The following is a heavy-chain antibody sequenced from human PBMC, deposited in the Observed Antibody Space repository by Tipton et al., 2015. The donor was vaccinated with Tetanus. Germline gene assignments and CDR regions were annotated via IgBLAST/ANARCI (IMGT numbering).Heavy chain of an antibody. CDR2: IYPGDSDT. V-gene: IGHV5-51*01. Sequence: QLVQSGAEVTKSGESLKISCKGSGYSFGIYWIAWVRQMPGKGLEWMGIIYPGDSDTTYSPSFQGQVTISADRSINTAYLQWSSLKASDTATYYCARRLGPYTGDQIWHFDLWGRGTLVTVSS. J-gene: IGHJ2*01. CDR1: GYSFGIYW. D-gene: IGHD7-27*01. CDR3: ARRLGPYTGDQIWHFDL.